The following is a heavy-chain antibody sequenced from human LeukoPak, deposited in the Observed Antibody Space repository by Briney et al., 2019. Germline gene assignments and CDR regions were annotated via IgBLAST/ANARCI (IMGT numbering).Heavy chain of an antibody. J-gene: IGHJ6*02. CDR3: AKDSRFSYGDNSNYYNYYGMDV. CDR1: GFTFSSYG. Sequence: QPGRSLRLSCAASGFTFSSYGMHWVRQAPGKGLEWVAVIWYDGSNKYYADSVKGRFTISRDNSKNTLYLQMNSLRAEDTAVYYCAKDSRFSYGDNSNYYNYYGMDVWGQGTTVTVSS. D-gene: IGHD2-21*02. CDR2: IWYDGSNK. V-gene: IGHV3-33*06.